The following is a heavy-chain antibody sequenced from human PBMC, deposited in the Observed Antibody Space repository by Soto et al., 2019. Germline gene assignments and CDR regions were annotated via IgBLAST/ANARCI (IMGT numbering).Heavy chain of an antibody. V-gene: IGHV3-11*01. CDR1: GFTFSDNY. D-gene: IGHD3-10*01. J-gene: IGHJ5*01. Sequence: QVQLVESGGGLVKPGGSLRLSCAASGFTFSDNYMSWIRQAPGKGLEWVSYISSSGTTIYYADAVKGRFTISRDTAKNSLYRQRDSLRAEDTAVYCCVRAPYGFTSWFDSWGQGTMVTVSS. CDR2: ISSSGTTI. CDR3: VRAPYGFTSWFDS.